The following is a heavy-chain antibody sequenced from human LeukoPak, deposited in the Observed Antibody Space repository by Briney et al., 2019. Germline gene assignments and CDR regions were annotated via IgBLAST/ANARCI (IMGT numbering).Heavy chain of an antibody. J-gene: IGHJ4*02. D-gene: IGHD3-3*01. Sequence: PSETLSLTCTVSGGSFSSSSYYWGWIRQPPGKGLEWIGSLYYTGITYHNPSLKSRVTISVDTSKNQFSLKLNSVTAADTAMYYCATSLWSVYYFDYWGQGILVTVSS. CDR2: LYYTGIT. V-gene: IGHV4-39*01. CDR1: GGSFSSSSYY. CDR3: ATSLWSVYYFDY.